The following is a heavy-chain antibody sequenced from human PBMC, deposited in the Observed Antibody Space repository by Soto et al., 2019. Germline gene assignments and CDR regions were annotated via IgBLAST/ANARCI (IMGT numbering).Heavy chain of an antibody. CDR2: IKSKTDGGTT. CDR3: TTDPPPYYYDSSGYSRFDY. J-gene: IGHJ4*02. D-gene: IGHD3-22*01. Sequence: VQLVESGGGLVKPGGSLRLSCAASGFTFSNAWMNWVRQAPGKGLEWVGRIKSKTDGGTTDYAAPVKGRFTISRDDSKNTLYLQMNSLKTEDTAVYYCTTDPPPYYYDSSGYSRFDYWGQGTLVTVSS. V-gene: IGHV3-15*07. CDR1: GFTFSNAW.